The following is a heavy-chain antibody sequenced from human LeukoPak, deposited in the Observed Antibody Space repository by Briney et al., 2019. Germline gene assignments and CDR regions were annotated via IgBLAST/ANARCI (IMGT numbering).Heavy chain of an antibody. J-gene: IGHJ6*02. V-gene: IGHV3-43*02. D-gene: IGHD4-17*01. CDR3: AKEGGEFSYYYYYGLDV. Sequence: GGSLRLSCAASGFTFDDYAMHWVRQAPGKGLEWVSFISGDATTAYYADSVKGRFIISRDNSKNSLYLQMNSLGTEDTALYYCAKEGGEFSYYYYYGLDVWGQGTTVTVSS. CDR1: GFTFDDYA. CDR2: ISGDATTA.